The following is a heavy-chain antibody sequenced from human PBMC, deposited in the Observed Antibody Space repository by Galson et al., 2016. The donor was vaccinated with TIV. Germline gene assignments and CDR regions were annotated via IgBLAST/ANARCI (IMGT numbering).Heavy chain of an antibody. CDR2: ISNEGQT. D-gene: IGHD6-19*01. CDR1: GFSVSNNH. V-gene: IGHV3-53*01. Sequence: SLRLSCAASGFSVSNNHMSWVRQAPGKGLEWVSFISNEGQTQYRDSAKGRFTISRDNSKNTLYRQMNSLRVEDTAVYFCARSTSGWYGGRQWGQGTLVTVSS. CDR3: ARSTSGWYGGRQ. J-gene: IGHJ4*02.